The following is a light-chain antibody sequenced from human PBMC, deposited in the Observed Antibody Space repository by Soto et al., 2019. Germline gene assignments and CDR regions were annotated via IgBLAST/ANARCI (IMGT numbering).Light chain of an antibody. Sequence: QSVLTQPPSASGTPGQRVTISCSGSSSNIGTNTVAWYQQLPRMAPKLLIYSDNQRPSGVPDRFSGSKSGTSASLAISGLQSEDEADYYCAAWDDSLNGPVFGTGTTVTV. V-gene: IGLV1-44*01. CDR1: SSNIGTNT. CDR3: AAWDDSLNGPV. CDR2: SDN. J-gene: IGLJ1*01.